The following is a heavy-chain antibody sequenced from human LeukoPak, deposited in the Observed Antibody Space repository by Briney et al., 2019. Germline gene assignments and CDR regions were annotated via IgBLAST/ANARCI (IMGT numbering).Heavy chain of an antibody. CDR3: ASLWGYCTNGVCRGNY. D-gene: IGHD2-8*01. CDR2: IYYSGST. CDR1: GGSISSYY. Sequence: SETLSLTCTVSGGSISSYYWSWIRQPPGKGLEWIGYIYYSGSTNYNPSLKSRVTISVDTSKNQFSLKLSSVTAADTAVYYCASLWGYCTNGVCRGNYWGQGTLVTVSS. V-gene: IGHV4-59*12. J-gene: IGHJ4*02.